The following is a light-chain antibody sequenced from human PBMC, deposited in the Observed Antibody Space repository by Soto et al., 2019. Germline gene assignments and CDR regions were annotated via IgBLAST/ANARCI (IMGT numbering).Light chain of an antibody. V-gene: IGLV1-40*01. Sequence: QSVLTQLPSVSGAPRQRGTISCTGRSSNIGAGYDVHWYQQLPGTAPKLLIYGNSNRPSGVPDRFSGSKSGTSASLAITVLQAEDEADYYCQSYDSSLSGSNVFGTGTKVTVL. CDR2: GNS. J-gene: IGLJ1*01. CDR3: QSYDSSLSGSNV. CDR1: SSNIGAGYD.